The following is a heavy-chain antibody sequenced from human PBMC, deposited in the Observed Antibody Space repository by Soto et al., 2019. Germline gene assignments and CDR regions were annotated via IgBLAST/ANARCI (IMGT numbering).Heavy chain of an antibody. CDR3: ARATGDTWGDFDY. CDR2: IKQDGSEK. V-gene: IGHV3-7*03. D-gene: IGHD7-27*01. CDR1: GFTFSSYW. Sequence: GGSLRLSCAASGFTFSSYWMSWVRQAPGKGLEWVANIKQDGSEKYYVDSVKGRFTISRDNAKNSVYLHMNSLRAEDTAVYYCARATGDTWGDFDYWGQVTLVTVSS. J-gene: IGHJ4*02.